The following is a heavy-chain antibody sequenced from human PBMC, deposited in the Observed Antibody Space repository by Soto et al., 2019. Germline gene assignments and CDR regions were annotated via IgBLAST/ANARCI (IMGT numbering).Heavy chain of an antibody. V-gene: IGHV4-34*01. CDR3: ARRPDGSGSYYNPRWFDP. D-gene: IGHD3-10*01. Sequence: QVQLQQWGAGLLKPSETLSLTCAVYGGSFSGYYWSWIRQPPGKGLEWIGEINHSGSTNYNPSLKRRATLSVATSKNQCSRKLSSVTAADTAVYYCARRPDGSGSYYNPRWFDPWGQGTLVTVSS. CDR2: INHSGST. CDR1: GGSFSGYY. J-gene: IGHJ5*02.